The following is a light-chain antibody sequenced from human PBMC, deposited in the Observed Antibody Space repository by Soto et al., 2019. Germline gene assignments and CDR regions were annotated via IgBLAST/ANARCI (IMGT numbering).Light chain of an antibody. CDR3: QTWGTGIWV. J-gene: IGLJ3*02. Sequence: QPVLTQSPSASASLGASVKLTCTLSSGHSSYAIAWHQQQPEKGPRYLMKLNSDGSHSKGDGIPDRFSGSSSGAERYLTISSLQSEGEADYYCQTWGTGIWVFGGGTKLTVL. V-gene: IGLV4-69*01. CDR2: LNSDGSH. CDR1: SGHSSYA.